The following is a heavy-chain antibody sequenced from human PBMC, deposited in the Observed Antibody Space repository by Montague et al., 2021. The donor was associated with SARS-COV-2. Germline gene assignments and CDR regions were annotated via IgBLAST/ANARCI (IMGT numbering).Heavy chain of an antibody. CDR3: ARLRGGTPGEH. CDR1: GGSISSGSY. Sequence: SETLSLTCTVSGGSISSGSYWGWIRQPPGKGLEWIGTLYYSGATYYNPSLKSRVTTSMDTSKNQFSLKLTSAIAADTAVYYCARLRGGTPGEHWGQGALVTVSS. CDR2: LYYSGAT. J-gene: IGHJ4*02. D-gene: IGHD1-1*01. V-gene: IGHV4-38-2*02.